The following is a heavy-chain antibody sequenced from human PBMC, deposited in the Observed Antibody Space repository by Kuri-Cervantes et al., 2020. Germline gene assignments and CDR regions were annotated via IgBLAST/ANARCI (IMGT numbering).Heavy chain of an antibody. CDR1: GGTFSSYA. Sequence: ASVKVSCKASGGTFSSYAISWVRQAPGQGLEWMGGFDPEDGETIYAQKFQGRVTMTEDTSTDTAYMELSSLRSEDTAVYYCATGTGPGIAVAGIVGRSGIVRGNWFDPWGQGTLVTVSS. D-gene: IGHD6-19*01. CDR2: FDPEDGET. CDR3: ATGTGPGIAVAGIVGRSGIVRGNWFDP. V-gene: IGHV1-24*01. J-gene: IGHJ5*02.